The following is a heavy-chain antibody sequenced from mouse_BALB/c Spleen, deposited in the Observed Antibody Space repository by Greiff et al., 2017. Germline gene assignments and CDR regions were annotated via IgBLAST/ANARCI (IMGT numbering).Heavy chain of an antibody. V-gene: IGHV14-3*02. CDR1: GFNIKDTY. J-gene: IGHJ2*01. CDR3: VHYYGSGNIDY. D-gene: IGHD1-1*01. CDR2: IDPGNGNT. Sequence: VQLQQSGAELVKPGASVKLSCTASGFNIKDTYMHWVKQRPEQGLEWIGRIDPGNGNTKYDPKFQGKATITADTSSNTAYLQLSSLTSEDTAVYYCVHYYGSGNIDYWGQGTTLTVSS.